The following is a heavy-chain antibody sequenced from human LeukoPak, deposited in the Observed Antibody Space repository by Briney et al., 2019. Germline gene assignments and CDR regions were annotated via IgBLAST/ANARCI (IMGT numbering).Heavy chain of an antibody. D-gene: IGHD6-19*01. Sequence: GGSLRLSCVTSGFTFSSYEMNWVRQAPGKGLEWVSYISSSGNTIYHADSVKGRFTISRDNAEKSLYLQMSSLRAEDTAVYYCARDGRDSSGWYDPFDYWGQATLVTVSS. CDR1: GFTFSSYE. CDR2: ISSSGNTI. V-gene: IGHV3-48*03. J-gene: IGHJ4*02. CDR3: ARDGRDSSGWYDPFDY.